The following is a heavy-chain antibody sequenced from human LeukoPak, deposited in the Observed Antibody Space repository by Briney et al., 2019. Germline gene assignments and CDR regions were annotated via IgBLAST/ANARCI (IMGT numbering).Heavy chain of an antibody. J-gene: IGHJ4*02. CDR3: ARGTYYYDSSGSLNLDY. CDR1: GFTFSSYD. V-gene: IGHV3-13*01. D-gene: IGHD3-22*01. CDR2: IGTAGDT. Sequence: GGSLRLSRAASGFTFSSYDMHWVRQATGKGLEWVSAIGTAGDTYYPGSVKGRFTISRENAKNSLYLQMNSLRAGDTAVYYCARGTYYYDSSGSLNLDYWGQGTLVTVSS.